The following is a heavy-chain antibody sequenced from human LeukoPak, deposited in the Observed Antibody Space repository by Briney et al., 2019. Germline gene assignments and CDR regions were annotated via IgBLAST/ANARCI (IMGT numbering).Heavy chain of an antibody. CDR2: IYYSGST. D-gene: IGHD5-12*01. V-gene: IGHV4-39*07. Sequence: PSETLSLTCTVSGGSISSSSYYWGWIRQPPGKGLEWIGSIYYSGSTYYNPSLKSRVTISVDTSKNQFSLKLSSVTAADTAVYYCARESSSKNVDIPYDYYYMDDWGKGTTVTVSS. CDR1: GGSISSSSYY. J-gene: IGHJ6*03. CDR3: ARESSSKNVDIPYDYYYMDD.